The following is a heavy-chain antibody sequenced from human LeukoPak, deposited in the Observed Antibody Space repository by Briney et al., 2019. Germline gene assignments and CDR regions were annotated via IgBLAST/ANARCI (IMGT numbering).Heavy chain of an antibody. CDR3: ARINYDILTGYYKGWFDP. V-gene: IGHV3-48*03. Sequence: GGSLRLSCAAPGFTFSSYEMNWVRQAPGKGLEWVSYISSSGSTIYYADSVKGRFTISRDNAKNSLYLQMNSLRAEDTAVYYCARINYDILTGYYKGWFDPWGQGTLVTVSS. J-gene: IGHJ5*02. CDR2: ISSSGSTI. CDR1: GFTFSSYE. D-gene: IGHD3-9*01.